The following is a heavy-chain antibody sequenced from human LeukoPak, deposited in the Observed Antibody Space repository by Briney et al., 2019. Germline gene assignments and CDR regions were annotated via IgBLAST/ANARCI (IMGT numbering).Heavy chain of an antibody. CDR3: ASAWLLSPFDY. CDR2: IIPILGIA. V-gene: IGHV1-69*04. Sequence: SVKVSCKASGGTFIRYAISWVRQAPGQGREWMGSIIPILGIANYAQQFQCRVTITAYKSTSTPYMELSSLRSDDTAVYYCASAWLLSPFDYWGQGTLVTVSS. J-gene: IGHJ4*02. D-gene: IGHD2-21*02. CDR1: GGTFIRYA.